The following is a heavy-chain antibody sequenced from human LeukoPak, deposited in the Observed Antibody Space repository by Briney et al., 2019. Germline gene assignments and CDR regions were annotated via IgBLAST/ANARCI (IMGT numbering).Heavy chain of an antibody. V-gene: IGHV3-30*02. D-gene: IGHD1-26*01. Sequence: PGGSLRLSCAASGFTFSSYGMHWVRQAPGKGLEWVAFIRYDGSNKYYADSVKGRFTISRDNSKNTLYLQMNSLRAEDTAVCYCANGVGARMGGYFQHWGQSTLVTVSP. CDR2: IRYDGSNK. CDR1: GFTFSSYG. CDR3: ANGVGARMGGYFQH. J-gene: IGHJ1*01.